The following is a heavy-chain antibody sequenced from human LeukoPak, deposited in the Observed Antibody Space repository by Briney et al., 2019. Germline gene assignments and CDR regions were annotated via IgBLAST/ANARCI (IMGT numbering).Heavy chain of an antibody. J-gene: IGHJ5*02. CDR1: GYTFTSYG. CDR2: ISAYNGNT. D-gene: IGHD2-2*01. CDR3: ARGASAHDIVVVPAAHPVNNWFDP. Sequence: ASVKVSCKASGYTFTSYGISWVRQAPGQGLEWMGWISAYNGNTNYAQKFQGRVTITADESTSTAYMELSSLRSEDTAVYYCARGASAHDIVVVPAAHPVNNWFDPWGQGTLVTVSS. V-gene: IGHV1-18*01.